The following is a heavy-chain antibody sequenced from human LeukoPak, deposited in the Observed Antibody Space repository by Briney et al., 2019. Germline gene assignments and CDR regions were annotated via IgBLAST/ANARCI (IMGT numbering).Heavy chain of an antibody. D-gene: IGHD3-10*01. CDR3: AKDAYGSGSYSSAGHYYYGMDV. CDR1: GFTFDDYA. V-gene: IGHV3-9*01. CDR2: ISWNSGSI. J-gene: IGHJ6*02. Sequence: PGGSLRLSCAASGFTFDDYAMHWVRQAPGKGLEWVSGISWNSGSIGYADSVKGRFTISRDNSKNSLYLQMNSLRTEDTALYYCAKDAYGSGSYSSAGHYYYGMDVWGQGTTVTVSS.